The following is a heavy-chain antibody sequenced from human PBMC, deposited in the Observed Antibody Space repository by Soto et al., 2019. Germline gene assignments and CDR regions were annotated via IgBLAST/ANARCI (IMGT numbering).Heavy chain of an antibody. V-gene: IGHV3-33*01. CDR1: GFIFSNYG. CDR2: IWYDGSNE. D-gene: IGHD4-17*01. CDR3: EREVYGDYGDAFDL. Sequence: ESGGGVVQPGRSLRLSCAASGFIFSNYGMHWVRQAPGKGLEWVAVIWYDGSNENYVDSVRGRFTISRDNSKNTLFLQVNSLRAEDTALYYCEREVYGDYGDAFDLWGQGTMVTVSS. J-gene: IGHJ3*01.